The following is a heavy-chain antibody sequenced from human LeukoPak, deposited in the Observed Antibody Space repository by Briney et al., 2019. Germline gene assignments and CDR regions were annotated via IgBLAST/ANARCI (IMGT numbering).Heavy chain of an antibody. J-gene: IGHJ4*02. CDR1: GYSFTGYY. CDR2: INPNSGGT. V-gene: IGHV1-2*02. CDR3: ARDQASYYYDSSGYYYRLYGFDY. Sequence: ASVKASCKASGYSFTGYYMHWVRQAPGQGLEWMGWINPNSGGTNYAQKFQGRVTMTRDTSISTAYMELSRLRSDDTAVYYCARDQASYYYDSSGYYYRLYGFDYWGQGTLVTVSS. D-gene: IGHD3-22*01.